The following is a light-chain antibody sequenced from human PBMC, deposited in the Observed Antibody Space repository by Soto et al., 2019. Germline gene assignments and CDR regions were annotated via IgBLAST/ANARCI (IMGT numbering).Light chain of an antibody. V-gene: IGLV6-57*04. CDR2: EGN. CDR3: QSYDSSIVV. CDR1: SGSIASNY. Sequence: NFMLTQPHSVSESPGKTVTISCTRSSGSIASNYVQWYQQRPGSAPTTLIYEGNQRPSGVPDRFSGSTDGSSNSASLTISGLQTEDEADYYCQSYDSSIVVFGGGTKVTVL. J-gene: IGLJ2*01.